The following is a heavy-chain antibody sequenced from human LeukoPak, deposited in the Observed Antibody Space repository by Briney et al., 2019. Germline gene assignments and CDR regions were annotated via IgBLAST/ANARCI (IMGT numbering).Heavy chain of an antibody. V-gene: IGHV3-23*01. CDR2: ISNNGGYT. CDR1: GFTLSSSA. Sequence: HSGGSLRLSCAASGFTLSSSAMSWVRQAPGKGLEWVSAISNNGGYTYYADSVQGRFTISRDNSKSTLCLQMNSLRAEDTAVYYCAKQLGYCSDGSCYFPYWGQGTLVTVSS. CDR3: AKQLGYCSDGSCYFPY. J-gene: IGHJ4*02. D-gene: IGHD2-15*01.